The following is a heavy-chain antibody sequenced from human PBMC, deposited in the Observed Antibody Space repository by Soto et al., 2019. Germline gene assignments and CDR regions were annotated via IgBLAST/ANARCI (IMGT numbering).Heavy chain of an antibody. V-gene: IGHV4-31*03. CDR3: ARVVTMIVVVPNWFDP. CDR2: IYYSGST. CDR1: GGSISSGGYY. J-gene: IGHJ5*02. Sequence: SETLSLTCTVSGGSISSGGYYWSWIRQHPGKGLEWIGYIYYSGSTYYNPSLKSRVTISVDTSKNQFSLKLSSVTAADTAVYYCARVVTMIVVVPNWFDPWGQGTLVTVSS. D-gene: IGHD3-22*01.